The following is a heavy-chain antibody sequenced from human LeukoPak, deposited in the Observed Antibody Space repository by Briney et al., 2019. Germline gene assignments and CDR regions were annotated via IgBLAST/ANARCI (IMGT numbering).Heavy chain of an antibody. CDR2: INHSGST. CDR3: ARDRGLLWFGEVAQGDMDV. D-gene: IGHD3-10*01. CDR1: GGSFSGYY. Sequence: PSETLSLTCAVYGGSFSGYYWSWIRQPPGKGLEWIGEINHSGSTNYNPSLKSRVTISVGTSKNQFSLKLSSVTAADTAVYYCARDRGLLWFGEVAQGDMDVWGKGTTVTISS. J-gene: IGHJ6*03. V-gene: IGHV4-34*01.